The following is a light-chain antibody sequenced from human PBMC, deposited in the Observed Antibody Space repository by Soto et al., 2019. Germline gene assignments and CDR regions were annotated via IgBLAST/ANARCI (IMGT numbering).Light chain of an antibody. J-gene: IGKJ4*01. V-gene: IGKV3D-15*01. CDR1: QSVSIN. CDR2: DAS. Sequence: EIVLTRSPGTLSLSPGERATLSCRASQSVSINLAWYQQKPGQAPRLLIYDASTRATGIPARFSGSGSGTEFTLTISSLQSKDFAVYYCQQYNNWHPLTFGGGTKVDI. CDR3: QQYNNWHPLT.